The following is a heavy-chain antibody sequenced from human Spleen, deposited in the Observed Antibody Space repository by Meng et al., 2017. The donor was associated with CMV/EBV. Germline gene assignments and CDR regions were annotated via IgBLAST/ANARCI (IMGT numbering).Heavy chain of an antibody. CDR2: IDWNGGSK. J-gene: IGHJ4*02. Sequence: FTFDDYGMSWVREAPGKGLGWVSGIDWNGGSKGYADSVKDQFTISRDNAKNSLYLQMNSLRAEDTALYYCARALGGLGGQLVPVPFDYWGQGTLVTVSS. CDR1: FTFDDYG. D-gene: IGHD6-6*01. V-gene: IGHV3-20*03. CDR3: ARALGGLGGQLVPVPFDY.